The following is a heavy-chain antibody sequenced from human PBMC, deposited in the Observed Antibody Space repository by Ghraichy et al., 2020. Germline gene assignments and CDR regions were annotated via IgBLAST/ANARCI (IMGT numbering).Heavy chain of an antibody. Sequence: GGSLRLSCAASGFTFSSYGMHWVRQAPGKGLEWVAVISYDGSNKYYADSVKGRFTISRDNSKNTLYLQMNSLRAEDTAVYYCAKGLRKQWLVFQYWGQGTLVTVSS. CDR2: ISYDGSNK. J-gene: IGHJ4*02. D-gene: IGHD6-19*01. CDR1: GFTFSSYG. V-gene: IGHV3-30*18. CDR3: AKGLRKQWLVFQY.